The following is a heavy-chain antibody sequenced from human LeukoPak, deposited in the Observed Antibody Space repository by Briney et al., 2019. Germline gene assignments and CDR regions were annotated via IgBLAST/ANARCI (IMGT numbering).Heavy chain of an antibody. CDR3: ARGSYDFWSGYVNYYYYYGMDV. CDR1: GYTLTSYD. CDR2: MNPNSGNT. V-gene: IGHV1-8*01. Sequence: ASVKVSCKASGYTLTSYDINWVRQATGQGLEWMGWMNPNSGNTGYAQKFQGRVTMTRNTSISTAYMELSSLRSEDTAVYYCARGSYDFWSGYVNYYYYYGMDVWGQGTTVTVSS. D-gene: IGHD3-3*01. J-gene: IGHJ6*02.